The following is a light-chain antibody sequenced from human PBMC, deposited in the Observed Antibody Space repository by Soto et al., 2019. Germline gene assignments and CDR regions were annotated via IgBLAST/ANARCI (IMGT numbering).Light chain of an antibody. CDR3: QKYDRAPFT. CDR1: QGISYN. Sequence: DIQMTQSPSSLSASIGDRVTITCRASQGISYNLAWYQQTPGKVPKLLIYAASTLQTGVPSRFSGRGSGTDFTLTISSLQPEDVATYYCQKYDRAPFTFGPGTIVDIK. V-gene: IGKV1-27*01. J-gene: IGKJ3*01. CDR2: AAS.